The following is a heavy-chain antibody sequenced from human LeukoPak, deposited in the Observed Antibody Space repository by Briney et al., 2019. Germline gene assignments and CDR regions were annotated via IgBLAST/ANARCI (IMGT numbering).Heavy chain of an antibody. CDR3: ARRPQLYYYDSSGHDAFDI. J-gene: IGHJ3*02. V-gene: IGHV3-11*01. CDR1: GFIFSDNY. CDR2: ISPSGTTI. Sequence: GGSLRLSCAASGFIFSDNYMSWIRQAPGKGLEWIAYISPSGTTIYYADSVKGRFTISRDNAKNSLYLQMNSLRAEDTAVYYCARRPQLYYYDSSGHDAFDIWGQGTMVTVSS. D-gene: IGHD3-22*01.